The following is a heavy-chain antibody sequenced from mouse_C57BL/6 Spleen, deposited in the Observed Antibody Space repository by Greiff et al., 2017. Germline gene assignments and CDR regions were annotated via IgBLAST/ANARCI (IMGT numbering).Heavy chain of an antibody. CDR1: GFTFSSYA. CDR3: AREDACFAY. V-gene: IGHV5-4*01. CDR2: ISDGGSYT. Sequence: DVKLVESGGGLVKPGGSLKLSCAASGFTFSSYAMSWVRQTPEKRLEWVATISDGGSYTYYPDNVKGRFTISRDNAKNNLYLQMSHLKSEDTAMYYCAREDACFAYWGQGTLVTVSA. J-gene: IGHJ3*01.